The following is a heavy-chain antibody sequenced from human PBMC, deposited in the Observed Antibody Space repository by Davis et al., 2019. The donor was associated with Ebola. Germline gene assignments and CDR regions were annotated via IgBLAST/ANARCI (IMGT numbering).Heavy chain of an antibody. Sequence: GESLKISCAASGFTFSSYAMHWVRQAPGKGLEWVAVISYDGSNKYYADSVKGRFTISGDNSKNTLYLQMNSLRAEDTAVYYCARDGSGTEDYYYYGMDVWGQGTTVTVSS. V-gene: IGHV3-30-3*01. J-gene: IGHJ6*02. D-gene: IGHD3-10*01. CDR2: ISYDGSNK. CDR3: ARDGSGTEDYYYYGMDV. CDR1: GFTFSSYA.